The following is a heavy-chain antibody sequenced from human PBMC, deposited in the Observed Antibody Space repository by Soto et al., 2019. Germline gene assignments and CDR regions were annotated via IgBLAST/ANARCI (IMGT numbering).Heavy chain of an antibody. CDR1: GFTFSYG. CDR2: ISYDSSNK. J-gene: IGHJ4*02. Sequence: VQLLQSGGGLIQPGGSLRLSCAASGFTFSYGIHWLRQAPGKGLEWVAYISYDSSNKFYGDSVKGRFTISRDNSKNTQFLQMNSLRAEDTAVYYCAKLVIGYCSGNTCNDYSCQGTLVAVSS. D-gene: IGHD2-15*01. V-gene: IGHV3-30*18. CDR3: AKLVIGYCSGNTCNDY.